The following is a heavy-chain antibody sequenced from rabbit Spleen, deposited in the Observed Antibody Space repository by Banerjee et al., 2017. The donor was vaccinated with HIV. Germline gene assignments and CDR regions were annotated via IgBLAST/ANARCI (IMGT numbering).Heavy chain of an antibody. Sequence: QQLVESGGGLVKPGASLTLTCTASGFSFTSGYDMCWVRQATGKGLEWIGTIWTGSTSITWYANWALGRFTISKTSSTTVTLQLNSLTAADTATYFCARDPNYASGHYIYSFWGPGTLVTVS. D-gene: IGHD1-1*01. CDR3: ARDPNYASGHYIYSF. CDR1: GFSFTSGYD. CDR2: IWTGSTSIT. V-gene: IGHV1S40*01. J-gene: IGHJ6*01.